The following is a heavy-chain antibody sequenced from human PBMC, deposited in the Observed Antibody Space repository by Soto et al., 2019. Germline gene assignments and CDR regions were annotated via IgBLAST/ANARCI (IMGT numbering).Heavy chain of an antibody. D-gene: IGHD7-27*01. V-gene: IGHV3-53*01. Sequence: GGSLRLSCSASGFTVSSNYMSWVRQAPGKGLEWVSVIYSGGSTYYADSVKGRFTISRDNSKNTLYLQMNSLRAEDTAVYYCAREGLGKIDAFDIWGQGTMVTVSS. CDR1: GFTVSSNY. CDR2: IYSGGST. J-gene: IGHJ3*02. CDR3: AREGLGKIDAFDI.